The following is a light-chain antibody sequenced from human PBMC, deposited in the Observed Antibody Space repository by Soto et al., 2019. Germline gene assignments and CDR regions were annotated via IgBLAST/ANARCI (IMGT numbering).Light chain of an antibody. CDR1: SSNIGSNT. CDR3: AAWDDSLNVLL. Sequence: QSVLTQPPSASGTPGQRVTISCSGTSSNIGSNTVNWYQQIPGTAPKLLIYSNNQRPSGVPDRFSGSKSATSASLAISGFQSEDEADYYCAAWDDSLNVLLFGGGTKLTVL. V-gene: IGLV1-44*01. CDR2: SNN. J-gene: IGLJ2*01.